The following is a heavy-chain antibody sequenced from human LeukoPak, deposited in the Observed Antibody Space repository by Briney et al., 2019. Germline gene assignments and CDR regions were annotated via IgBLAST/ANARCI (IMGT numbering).Heavy chain of an antibody. CDR1: GGSISGSGSSYY. Sequence: SETLSLTCTVSGGSISGSGSSYYWVWIRQPPGKGLEWIGSIYYSGSTYYNPSLKSRVTISVDTSKNQFSLKLSSVTAADTAVYFCARTPRYSGNYYNAFDIWGQGTTVTVSS. CDR2: IYYSGST. J-gene: IGHJ3*02. D-gene: IGHD1-26*01. V-gene: IGHV4-39*01. CDR3: ARTPRYSGNYYNAFDI.